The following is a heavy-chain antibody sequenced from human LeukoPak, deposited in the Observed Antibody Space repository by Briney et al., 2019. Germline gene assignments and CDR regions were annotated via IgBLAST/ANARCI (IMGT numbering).Heavy chain of an antibody. D-gene: IGHD3-22*01. Sequence: SETLSLTCTVSGGSISSYYWSWIRQPAGKGLEWIGRIYTSGSTNYNPSLKSRVTMSVDTSKNQFSLKLSSVTAADTAVYYCASDSPSEYYYDSSGFSEPFRYWGQGTLVTVSS. V-gene: IGHV4-4*07. CDR1: GGSISSYY. J-gene: IGHJ4*02. CDR3: ASDSPSEYYYDSSGFSEPFRY. CDR2: IYTSGST.